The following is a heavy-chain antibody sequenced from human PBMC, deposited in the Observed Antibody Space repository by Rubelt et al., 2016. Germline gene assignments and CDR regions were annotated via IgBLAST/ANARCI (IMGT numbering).Heavy chain of an antibody. CDR2: IIPIFGTA. D-gene: IGHD2-21*02. V-gene: IGHV1-69*01. J-gene: IGHJ6*02. CDR1: GGTFRSYA. Sequence: QVQLVQSGAEVKKPGSSVKVSCKASGGTFRSYAISWVRQAPGQGLEWMGGIIPIFGTATYAPRFQGRVTITADESTSTAYMGLSSLRSEDTAVYYCARDSSECGCGGDCCTYYYGMDVWGQGTTVTVSS. CDR3: ARDSSECGCGGDCCTYYYGMDV.